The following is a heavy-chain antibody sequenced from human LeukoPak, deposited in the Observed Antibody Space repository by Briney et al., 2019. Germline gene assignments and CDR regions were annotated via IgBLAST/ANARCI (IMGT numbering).Heavy chain of an antibody. CDR3: VKDKSGDGYKNYFDY. CDR1: GFTFDDYT. D-gene: IGHD5-24*01. V-gene: IGHV3-43*01. J-gene: IGHJ4*02. Sequence: GGSLRLSCAASGFTFDDYTMHWVRQAPGKALEWVSLIGWDGGGTYYAGSVKGRFTISRDNSKNSLYLQMDSLRTEDTALYYCVKDKSGDGYKNYFDYWGQGTLVTVSS. CDR2: IGWDGGGT.